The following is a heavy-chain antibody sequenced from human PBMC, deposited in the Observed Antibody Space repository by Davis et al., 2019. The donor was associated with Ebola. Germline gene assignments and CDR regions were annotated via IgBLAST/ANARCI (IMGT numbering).Heavy chain of an antibody. V-gene: IGHV3-30*18. CDR3: AKDPGRMVRGVKGGEYYFDY. D-gene: IGHD3-10*01. J-gene: IGHJ4*02. CDR1: GFTFSSYG. CDR2: ISYDGSNK. Sequence: GESLKISCAASGFTFSSYGMHWVRQAPGKGLEWVAVISYDGSNKYYADSVKGRFTISRDNSKNTLYLQMNSLRAEDTAVYYCAKDPGRMVRGVKGGEYYFDYWGQGTLVTVSS.